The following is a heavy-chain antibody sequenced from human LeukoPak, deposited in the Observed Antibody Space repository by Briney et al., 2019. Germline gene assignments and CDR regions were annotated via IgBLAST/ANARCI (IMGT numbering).Heavy chain of an antibody. CDR1: GFTFNNYG. D-gene: IGHD3-10*01. J-gene: IGHJ6*04. V-gene: IGHV3-30*03. CDR3: ARDRYYYGSESYHSSLGNYYYYGMDV. Sequence: AGSLRLSCAASGFTFNNYGMHWVRQAPGKGLEWVAIISYDGRNRYYADSVRGRFTNSRDNSKKTLYLQMSSLGAEDMAVYFCARDRYYYGSESYHSSLGNYYYYGMDVWGKGTTVTVSS. CDR2: ISYDGRNR.